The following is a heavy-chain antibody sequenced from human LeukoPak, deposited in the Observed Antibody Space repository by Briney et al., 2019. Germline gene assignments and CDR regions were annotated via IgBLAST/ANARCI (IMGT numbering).Heavy chain of an antibody. J-gene: IGHJ5*02. V-gene: IGHV4-59*01. CDR2: IHYTGST. D-gene: IGHD3-10*01. CDR3: ARGGYYGSGNDFRFDP. Sequence: SETLSLTCSVSGGSISSYYWSWIRQSPGKGLECIGYIHYTGSTNYNPSLKSRVTISVETSKNQFSLKLKSVTAADTAVYYCARGGYYGSGNDFRFDPWGQGTLVTVSS. CDR1: GGSISSYY.